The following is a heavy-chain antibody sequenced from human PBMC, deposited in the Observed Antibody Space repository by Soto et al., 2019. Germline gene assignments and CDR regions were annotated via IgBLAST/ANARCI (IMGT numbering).Heavy chain of an antibody. D-gene: IGHD3-22*01. J-gene: IGHJ2*01. CDR1: RYTCANYV. Sequence: ASVKVCCKASRYTCANYVISWAGHAFDQGLECLAWVNPKSGDTGYAQKLEDRVTVTIDTSVTTAHMELSCLRSDDTAVYYCASIPFYFYDSTYSDIYIRGRRT. V-gene: IGHV1-8*01. CDR2: VNPKSGDT. CDR3: ASIPFYFYDSTYSDIYI.